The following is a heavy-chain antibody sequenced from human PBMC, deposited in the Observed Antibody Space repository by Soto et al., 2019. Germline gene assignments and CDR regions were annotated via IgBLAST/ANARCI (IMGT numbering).Heavy chain of an antibody. Sequence: SETLSLTCTVSGGSISSSNYYWGWIRQPPGKGLEWIASIYYTGSPYNNPSLRSRVTMSVDTSQNQFSLKLTSVTAADTAVYYCARLLHDSSGYYYFDYWGQGTLVTVSS. D-gene: IGHD3-22*01. CDR2: IYYTGSP. V-gene: IGHV4-39*01. CDR1: GGSISSSNYY. CDR3: ARLLHDSSGYYYFDY. J-gene: IGHJ4*02.